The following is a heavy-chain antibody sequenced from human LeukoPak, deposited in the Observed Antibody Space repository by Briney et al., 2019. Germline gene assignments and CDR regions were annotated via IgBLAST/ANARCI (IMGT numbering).Heavy chain of an antibody. Sequence: GGSLRLSCAASGFTFSNYAMTWVRQAPGKGLEWVSSISGSGDTTYYADSVKGRFTISRDNSKNTLYLQMNSLRAEDTAVYYCARGGAQWLEGFDYWGQGTLVTVSS. CDR1: GFTFSNYA. V-gene: IGHV3-23*01. CDR2: ISGSGDTT. D-gene: IGHD6-19*01. J-gene: IGHJ4*02. CDR3: ARGGAQWLEGFDY.